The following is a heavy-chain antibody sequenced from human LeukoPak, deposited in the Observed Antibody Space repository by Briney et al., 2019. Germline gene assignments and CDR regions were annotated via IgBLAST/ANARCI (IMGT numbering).Heavy chain of an antibody. J-gene: IGHJ6*03. Sequence: PSETLSLTCIVSGGSISSYYWSWIRQAPGKGLEWIGYIYYSGSTNYNPSLKSRVTISVDTSKNQFSLKLSSVTAADTAVYYCARVRCSGGSCPYYYYYYYMDVWGKGTTVTVSS. CDR2: IYYSGST. D-gene: IGHD2-15*01. V-gene: IGHV4-59*12. CDR1: GGSISSYY. CDR3: ARVRCSGGSCPYYYYYYYMDV.